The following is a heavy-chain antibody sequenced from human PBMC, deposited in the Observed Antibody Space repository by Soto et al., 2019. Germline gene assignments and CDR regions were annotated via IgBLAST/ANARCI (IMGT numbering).Heavy chain of an antibody. CDR2: ISGSGGST. J-gene: IGHJ4*02. V-gene: IGHV3-23*01. CDR1: GFTFSSYA. Sequence: EVQLLESGGGLVQPGGSLRLSCAASGFTFSSYAMSWVRQAPGKGLEWVSAISGSGGSTYYADSVKGRFTISRDNSKNTLYLQMKSLRAEDTAVYYCAKGGPQPYYDFWSGYFVFDYWGQGTLVTVSS. CDR3: AKGGPQPYYDFWSGYFVFDY. D-gene: IGHD3-3*01.